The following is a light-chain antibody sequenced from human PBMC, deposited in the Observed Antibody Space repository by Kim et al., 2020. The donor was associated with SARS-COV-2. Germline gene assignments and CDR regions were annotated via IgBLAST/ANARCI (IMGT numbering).Light chain of an antibody. CDR2: DAS. CDR3: QQRSNWPPALT. CDR1: QSVSTY. V-gene: IGKV3-11*01. J-gene: IGKJ4*01. Sequence: STGERAPLSCGASQSVSTYLAWYQQKPGQAPRLLIYDASNRATGIPDRFSGSGSGTDFTLTISSLESEDFAVYYCQQRSNWPPALTFGGGTKLEI.